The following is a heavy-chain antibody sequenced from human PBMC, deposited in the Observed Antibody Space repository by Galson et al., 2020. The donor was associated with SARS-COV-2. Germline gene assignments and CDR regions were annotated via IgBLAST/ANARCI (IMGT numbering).Heavy chain of an antibody. CDR2: ISSSSSYI. CDR3: ATNPAGATHYYYYGMDV. V-gene: IGHV3-21*01. CDR1: GFTFSSYR. Sequence: GGSLRLSCEASGFTFSSYRMNWARQAPGKGLEWVSSISSSSSYIYYADSVKGRFTISRDNAKNSLYLQMNSLRAEDTAVYYCATNPAGATHYYYYGMDVWGQGTTVTVSS. J-gene: IGHJ6*02. D-gene: IGHD1-26*01.